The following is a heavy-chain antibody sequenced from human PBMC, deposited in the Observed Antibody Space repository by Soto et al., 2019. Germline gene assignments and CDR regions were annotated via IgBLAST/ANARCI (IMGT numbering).Heavy chain of an antibody. Sequence: AVKVSCKASGGTFNSYAISWVRQAPGQGLEWMGGIIPIFGTANYAQNFHGRVTITADESTSTAYMGLSCLRSEDTAVYYCAGAGPYYDFWSGSNWFDPWGQGTLVTVSS. CDR2: IIPIFGTA. V-gene: IGHV1-69*13. J-gene: IGHJ5*02. CDR3: AGAGPYYDFWSGSNWFDP. CDR1: GGTFNSYA. D-gene: IGHD3-3*01.